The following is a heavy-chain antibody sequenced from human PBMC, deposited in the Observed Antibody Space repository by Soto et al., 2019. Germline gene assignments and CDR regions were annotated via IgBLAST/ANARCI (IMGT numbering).Heavy chain of an antibody. CDR3: ARGPIRRGSISYKDGMDV. Sequence: QVQLQQWGAGLLKPSETLSLTCAVYGGSFSGYYWSWIRQPPGKGLEWIGEVNHSGSTNYNPSLKSRVTISVDTAKNQFSLKLSSVTAAYTAVYYCARGPIRRGSISYKDGMDVWGQGTTVTVSS. CDR1: GGSFSGYY. V-gene: IGHV4-34*01. CDR2: VNHSGST. J-gene: IGHJ6*02. D-gene: IGHD3-9*01.